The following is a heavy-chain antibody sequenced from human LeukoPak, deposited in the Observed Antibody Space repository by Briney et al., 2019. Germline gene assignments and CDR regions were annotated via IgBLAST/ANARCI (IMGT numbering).Heavy chain of an antibody. Sequence: GASVKVSCKASGGTFSSYAISWVRQAPGQGLEWMGGIIPIFGTANYAQKFRGRVTITADESTSTAYMELSSLRSEDTAVYYCATFSAYYYDSSGYSLDYWGQGTLVTVSS. D-gene: IGHD3-22*01. CDR3: ATFSAYYYDSSGYSLDY. V-gene: IGHV1-69*01. CDR2: IIPIFGTA. CDR1: GGTFSSYA. J-gene: IGHJ4*02.